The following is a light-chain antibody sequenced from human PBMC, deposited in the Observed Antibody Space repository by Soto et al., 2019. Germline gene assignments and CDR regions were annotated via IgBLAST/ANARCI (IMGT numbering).Light chain of an antibody. CDR3: CSYTRSSTLDV. J-gene: IGLJ1*01. CDR1: SSDVGGYNY. V-gene: IGLV2-11*01. CDR2: DVS. Sequence: QSALTQPRSVSGSPGQSVTISCTGTSSDVGGYNYVSWYQQHPGKAPKLMIYDVSKRPSGVPDRFSGSKSGNTASLTISGLQAEDEADYYCCSYTRSSTLDVFGTGTKLTVL.